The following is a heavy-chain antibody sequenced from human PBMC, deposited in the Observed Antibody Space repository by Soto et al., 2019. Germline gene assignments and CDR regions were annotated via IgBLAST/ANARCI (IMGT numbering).Heavy chain of an antibody. CDR2: IYYSGST. D-gene: IGHD3-22*01. V-gene: IGHV4-30-4*01. Sequence: SETLSLTCTVSGGSISSGDYYWSWIRQPPGKGLEWIGYIYYSGSTYYNPSLKSRVTISVDTSKNQFSLKLSSVTAADTAVYYCARGDSSGYYVLGYYFDYWGQGTLVTVS. CDR1: GGSISSGDYY. CDR3: ARGDSSGYYVLGYYFDY. J-gene: IGHJ4*02.